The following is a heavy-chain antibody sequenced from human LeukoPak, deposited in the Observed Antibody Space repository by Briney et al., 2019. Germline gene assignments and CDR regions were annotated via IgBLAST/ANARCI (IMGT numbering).Heavy chain of an antibody. CDR3: GRDHGSGGSCNEFDH. V-gene: IGHV1-2*02. CDR1: GYXFTGYY. CDR2: INPNSGAK. Sequence: ASVKVSCKVSGYXFTGYYMHWVRQAPGQGLEWMVWINPNSGAKNYAQQSQGRATMNRDRSLSTAYMELGGLRSDDTAVYYWGRDHGSGGSCNEFDHWGQGTLVTVSS. J-gene: IGHJ4*02. D-gene: IGHD2-15*01.